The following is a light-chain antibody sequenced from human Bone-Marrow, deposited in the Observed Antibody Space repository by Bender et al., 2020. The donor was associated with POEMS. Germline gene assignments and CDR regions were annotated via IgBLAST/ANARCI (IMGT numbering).Light chain of an antibody. CDR3: SSWDDSLSGWV. J-gene: IGLJ3*02. Sequence: QSVVTQPPSLSEAPRQRVTISCSGSSSNIGNHGVNWYQQLPGEAPKLLIYYDDLLTHWVSDRFSASKSGTSASLAISELQSEDEALYYCSSWDDSLSGWVYGGGTKLPVL. CDR1: SSNIGNHG. V-gene: IGLV1-36*01. CDR2: YDD.